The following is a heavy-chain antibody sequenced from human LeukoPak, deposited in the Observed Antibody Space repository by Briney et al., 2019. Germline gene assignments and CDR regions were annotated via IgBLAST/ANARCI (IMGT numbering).Heavy chain of an antibody. D-gene: IGHD3-22*01. CDR3: ARVRADKYNTYYYDSSGYRPYYFDY. V-gene: IGHV4-59*12. Sequence: SETLSLTCTVSGGSISSYYWSWIRQPPGKGLEWIGYIYYSGSTNYNPSLKSRVTISVDTSKNQFSLKLSSVTAADTAVYYCARVRADKYNTYYYDSSGYRPYYFDYWGQGTLVTVSS. CDR1: GGSISSYY. J-gene: IGHJ4*02. CDR2: IYYSGST.